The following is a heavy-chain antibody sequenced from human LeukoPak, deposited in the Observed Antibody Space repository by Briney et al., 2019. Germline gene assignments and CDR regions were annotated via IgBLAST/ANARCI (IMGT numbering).Heavy chain of an antibody. D-gene: IGHD3-22*01. J-gene: IGHJ4*02. CDR1: GGSISSYY. CDR2: IYYSGST. V-gene: IGHV4-59*01. Sequence: PSETLSLTCTVSGGSISSYYWSWIRQPPGKGLEWIGYIYYSGSTNYNPSLKSRVTISVDTSKNQFSLKLSSVAAADTAVYYCARGAPMSPFDYWGQGTLVTVSS. CDR3: ARGAPMSPFDY.